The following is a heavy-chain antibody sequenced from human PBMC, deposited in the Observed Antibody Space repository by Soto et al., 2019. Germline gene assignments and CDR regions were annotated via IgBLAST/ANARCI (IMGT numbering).Heavy chain of an antibody. D-gene: IGHD6-19*01. CDR3: AREGIAVAGYYFDY. J-gene: IGHJ4*02. CDR2: ISSSSSYI. V-gene: IGHV3-21*01. CDR1: GFTFSSYS. Sequence: EVQLVESGGGLVKPGGSLRLSCAASGFTFSSYSMNWVRQAPGKGLEWVSSISSSSSYIYYADSVKGRFTISRDNAKNSLYLQMNSLRAKDTAVYYCAREGIAVAGYYFDYWGQGTLVTVSS.